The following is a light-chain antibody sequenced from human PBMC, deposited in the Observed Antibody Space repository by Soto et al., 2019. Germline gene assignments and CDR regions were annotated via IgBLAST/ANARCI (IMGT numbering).Light chain of an antibody. V-gene: IGLV1-44*01. Sequence: QSVLTQPPSASGTPGQRVTMSCSGSSSNIGSNTVNWYQQLPGTAPKLLIYSNNQRPSGVPDRFSGSKSGTSASLAISGLQSEDEADYYCAAWDNSLKGVFGGGTKLTVL. CDR2: SNN. J-gene: IGLJ3*02. CDR3: AAWDNSLKGV. CDR1: SSNIGSNT.